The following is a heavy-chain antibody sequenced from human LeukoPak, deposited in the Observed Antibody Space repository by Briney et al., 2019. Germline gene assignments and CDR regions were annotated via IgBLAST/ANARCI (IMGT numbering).Heavy chain of an antibody. J-gene: IGHJ6*02. CDR1: GGSISSGSYY. V-gene: IGHV4-61*02. D-gene: IGHD4-11*01. Sequence: SETLSLTCTVSGGSISSGSYYWSWIRQPAGKGLEWIRRINTSGSTNYNPSLKSRVTISVDTSKNQFSLKLSSVTAADTAVYYCASIQSYYFGLDVWGQGTTVTVSS. CDR2: INTSGST. CDR3: ASIQSYYFGLDV.